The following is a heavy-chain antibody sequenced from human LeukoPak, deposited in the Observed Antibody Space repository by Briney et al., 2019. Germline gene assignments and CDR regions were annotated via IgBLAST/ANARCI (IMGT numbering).Heavy chain of an antibody. CDR1: GFTFSSYW. V-gene: IGHV3-74*01. D-gene: IGHD2-21*02. CDR3: ARDGGGLHY. J-gene: IGHJ4*02. Sequence: GGSLRLSCAASGFTFSSYWMHWVRQAPGKGLVWVSRINGDGSNTNYADSVKGRFTISRDNAKNTLYLQMNSLRAEDTAVYYCARDGGGLHYWGQGTLVTVSS. CDR2: INGDGSNT.